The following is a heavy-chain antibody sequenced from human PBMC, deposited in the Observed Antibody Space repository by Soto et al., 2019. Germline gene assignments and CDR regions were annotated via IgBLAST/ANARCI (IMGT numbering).Heavy chain of an antibody. Sequence: SVKVSCKASGFTFTSSAVQWVRQARGQRLEWIGWIVVGSGNTNYAQKFQERVTITRDMSTSTAYMELSSLRSEDTAVYYCAADPYYYGSGSYLPYPTHSYYYGMDVWGQGTTDIVSS. V-gene: IGHV1-58*01. CDR2: IVVGSGNT. J-gene: IGHJ6*02. D-gene: IGHD3-10*01. CDR1: GFTFTSSA. CDR3: AADPYYYGSGSYLPYPTHSYYYGMDV.